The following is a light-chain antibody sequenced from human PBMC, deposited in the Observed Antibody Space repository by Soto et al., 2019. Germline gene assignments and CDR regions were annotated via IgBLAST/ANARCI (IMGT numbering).Light chain of an antibody. CDR1: QTISDY. Sequence: DIQMTQSPPSLSASVGDRVTITCRASQTISDYLHWYQRKPGKAPTLLIYGSSSLQTGVPPRFSGSGSGTEFTLTISSLQPEDFGTYYCQQTYDSLVSFGGGTKVDLK. J-gene: IGKJ4*01. CDR3: QQTYDSLVS. V-gene: IGKV1-39*01. CDR2: GSS.